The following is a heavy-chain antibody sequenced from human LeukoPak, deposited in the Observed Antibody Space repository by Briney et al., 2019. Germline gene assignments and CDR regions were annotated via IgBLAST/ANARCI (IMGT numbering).Heavy chain of an antibody. CDR1: GFTFGTYA. D-gene: IGHD6-13*01. CDR3: AKLIAAAGSHY. CDR2: ISESGSGT. J-gene: IGHJ4*02. Sequence: GGSLRLSCAASGFTFGTYAMTWVRQAPGKGLEWVSSISESGSGTYYADSVKGRFTISRDNSRNTLYLQTSSVRAEDTAAYYCAKLIAAAGSHYWGQGALVTVSS. V-gene: IGHV3-23*01.